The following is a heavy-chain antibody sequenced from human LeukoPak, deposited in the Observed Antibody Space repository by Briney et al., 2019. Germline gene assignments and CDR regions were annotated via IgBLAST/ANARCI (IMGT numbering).Heavy chain of an antibody. D-gene: IGHD1-1*01. Sequence: GRSLRLSCAASGFTFSSYGMHWVRQAPGKGLEWVAVISYDGSNKYYADSVKGRFTISRDNSKNTLYLQMNSLRAEDTAVYYCAKDSGTGGLDYWSQGTLVTVSS. CDR2: ISYDGSNK. V-gene: IGHV3-30*18. CDR3: AKDSGTGGLDY. J-gene: IGHJ4*02. CDR1: GFTFSSYG.